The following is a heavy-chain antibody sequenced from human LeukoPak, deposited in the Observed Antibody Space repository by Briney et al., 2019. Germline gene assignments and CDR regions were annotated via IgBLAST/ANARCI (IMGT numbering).Heavy chain of an antibody. CDR1: GGSISSGSYY. J-gene: IGHJ4*02. CDR3: ARGFSGPIGG. V-gene: IGHV4-61*02. Sequence: SETLSLTCTVSGGSISSGSYYWSWIRQPAGKGLEWIGRIYTSGSTNYNPSLKSRVTISVDTSKNQFSLKLSSVTAADTAVYYCARGFSGPIGGWGQGTLVTVSS. D-gene: IGHD6-25*01. CDR2: IYTSGST.